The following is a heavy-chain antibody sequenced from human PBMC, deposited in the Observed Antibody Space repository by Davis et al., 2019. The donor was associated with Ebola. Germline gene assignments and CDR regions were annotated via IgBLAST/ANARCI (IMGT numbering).Heavy chain of an antibody. CDR1: GFTFSDSY. V-gene: IGHV3-11*01. J-gene: IGHJ6*04. CDR2: IRSSGSTI. D-gene: IGHD3-3*01. CDR3: AKSGLSFGVVKYHYGMDV. Sequence: SLIISCAASGFTFSDSYMTLIRQPPGEVLEWVSYIRSSGSTIYYADSLKGRFTISRDNAKNSLYLQMNSLRAEDTAVYYCAKSGLSFGVVKYHYGMDVWGKGTTVTVSS.